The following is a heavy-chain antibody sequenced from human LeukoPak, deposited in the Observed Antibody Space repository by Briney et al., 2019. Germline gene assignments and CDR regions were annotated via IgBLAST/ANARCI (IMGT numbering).Heavy chain of an antibody. D-gene: IGHD2-15*01. CDR3: ARAAYCSDSSCYSWD. CDR1: GYTFTSYD. J-gene: IGHJ4*02. CDR2: INTNTGNP. Sequence: GASVKVSCKASGYTFTSYDINWVRQATGQGLEWMGWINTNTGNPTYAQGFTGRFVLSLDTSVNTAYLEISSLKPEDTAVYYCARAAYCSDSSCYSWDWGQGTLVTVSS. V-gene: IGHV7-4-1*02.